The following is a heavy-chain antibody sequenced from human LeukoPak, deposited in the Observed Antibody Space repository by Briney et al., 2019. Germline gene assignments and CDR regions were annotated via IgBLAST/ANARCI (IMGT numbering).Heavy chain of an antibody. J-gene: IGHJ6*02. Sequence: PSETLSLTCTVSGGSISSYYWSWIRQPPGKGLEWIGYIYCSGSTNYNPSLKSRVTISVDTSKNQFSLKLSSVTAADTAVYYCARVYIGDPFDYYGMDVWGQGTTVTVSS. V-gene: IGHV4-59*01. D-gene: IGHD5-12*01. CDR3: ARVYIGDPFDYYGMDV. CDR2: IYCSGST. CDR1: GGSISSYY.